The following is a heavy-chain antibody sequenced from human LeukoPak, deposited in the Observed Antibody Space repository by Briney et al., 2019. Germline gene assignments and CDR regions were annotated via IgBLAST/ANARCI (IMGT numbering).Heavy chain of an antibody. V-gene: IGHV1-2*02. J-gene: IGHJ4*02. CDR3: ARGGNYDILTGYDRNLDY. CDR1: GYTFTGYY. D-gene: IGHD3-9*01. Sequence: ASVKVSCKASGYTFTGYYMHWVRQAPGQGLEWMGWINPNSGGTNYAQKFQGRVTMTRDTSISTAYMEVSRLRSDDTAVYYCARGGNYDILTGYDRNLDYWGQGTLVTVSS. CDR2: INPNSGGT.